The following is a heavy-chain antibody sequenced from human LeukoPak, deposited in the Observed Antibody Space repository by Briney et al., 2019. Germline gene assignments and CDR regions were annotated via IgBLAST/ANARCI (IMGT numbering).Heavy chain of an antibody. CDR2: TYYSGST. D-gene: IGHD3-16*01. CDR1: GGSISSYY. J-gene: IGHJ2*01. V-gene: IGHV4-59*08. CDR3: ARRGIIPYWYFDL. Sequence: SETLSLTCTVSGGSISSYYWSWIRQPPGKGLEWIGNTYYSGSTNYNPSLRSRVTISVDTSKNQFSLKLSSVTAADTAVYYCARRGIIPYWYFDLWGRGTLVTVSS.